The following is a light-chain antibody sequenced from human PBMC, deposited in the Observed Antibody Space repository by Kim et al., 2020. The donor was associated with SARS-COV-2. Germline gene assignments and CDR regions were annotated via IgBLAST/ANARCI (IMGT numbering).Light chain of an antibody. V-gene: IGKV3-20*01. J-gene: IGKJ2*01. Sequence: EIVLTQSPGTLSLSPGERATLSCRASQTITSNYLAWHQQKPGQAPSLLIYGSSTRATDIPDRFSGSGSGTDFTLTISRLEAEDFAVYYCQQYGGSAGTFGRGTKVEI. CDR2: GSS. CDR3: QQYGGSAGT. CDR1: QTITSNY.